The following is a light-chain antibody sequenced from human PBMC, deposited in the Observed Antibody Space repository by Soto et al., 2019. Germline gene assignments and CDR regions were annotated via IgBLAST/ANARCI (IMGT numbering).Light chain of an antibody. J-gene: IGKJ1*01. Sequence: ETLLTQSPGTLSLSPGEGVTLSCRASQSVTVNSLAWYQQKPGQAPRLLIYAASTRAAAVPDRFTGSGSGTDFTLTISRLEPEDFAVYYCQQYGSSLWTFGQGTKVDI. CDR1: QSVTVNS. CDR2: AAS. V-gene: IGKV3-20*01. CDR3: QQYGSSLWT.